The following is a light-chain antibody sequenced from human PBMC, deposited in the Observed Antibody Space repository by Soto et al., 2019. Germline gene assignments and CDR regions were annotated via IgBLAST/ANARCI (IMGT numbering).Light chain of an antibody. V-gene: IGKV1-5*01. J-gene: IGKJ1*01. CDR2: DAS. Sequence: DIQMTQSPSTLSASVGDRVTLTCRASQSISSWLAWYQQKPGKAPKLLIYDASSLESGVPSRFSGSGSGTEFTLTISSLQPDDFATYYCQQYNSYSRTFGHGTKV. CDR3: QQYNSYSRT. CDR1: QSISSW.